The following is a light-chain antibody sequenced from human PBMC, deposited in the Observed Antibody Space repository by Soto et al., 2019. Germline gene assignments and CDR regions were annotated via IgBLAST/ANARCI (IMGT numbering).Light chain of an antibody. CDR3: QDYNSDSWT. CDR2: DAS. CDR1: QTIRRW. Sequence: DIEMTQSPSTLSASVGDRLTITCRASQTIRRWLAWYQQRPGKAPKVLIYDASTLESGVPARFSGSGSETEFTLTSSRLQLEDSATCYCQDYNSDSWTFGQGTKLEIK. V-gene: IGKV1-5*01. J-gene: IGKJ1*01.